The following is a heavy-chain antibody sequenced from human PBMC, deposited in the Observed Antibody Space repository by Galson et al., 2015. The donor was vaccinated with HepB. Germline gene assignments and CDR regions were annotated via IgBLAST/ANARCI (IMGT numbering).Heavy chain of an antibody. V-gene: IGHV3-66*02. CDR2: IYSGGST. CDR1: GFTVSSNY. J-gene: IGHJ6*02. D-gene: IGHD6-13*01. CDR3: ARDQVLRAAAGMYYYYGMDV. Sequence: SLRLSCAASGFTVSSNYMSWVRQAPGKGLEWVSVIYSGGSTYYADSVKGRFTISRDNSKNTLYLQMNSLRAEDTAVYYCARDQVLRAAAGMYYYYGMDVWGQGTTVTVSS.